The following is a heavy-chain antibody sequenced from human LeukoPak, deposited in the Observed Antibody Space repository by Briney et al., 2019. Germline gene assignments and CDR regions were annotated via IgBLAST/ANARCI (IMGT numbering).Heavy chain of an antibody. Sequence: GASVKVSCKASGGTFSSYAISWVRQAPGQGLEWMGGIIPIFGTANYAQKFQGRVTITTDESTSTAYMELSSLRSEDTAVYYCARFTLGYCSSTSCYDWWFDPWGQGTLVTASS. V-gene: IGHV1-69*05. CDR2: IIPIFGTA. D-gene: IGHD2-2*01. CDR1: GGTFSSYA. CDR3: ARFTLGYCSSTSCYDWWFDP. J-gene: IGHJ5*02.